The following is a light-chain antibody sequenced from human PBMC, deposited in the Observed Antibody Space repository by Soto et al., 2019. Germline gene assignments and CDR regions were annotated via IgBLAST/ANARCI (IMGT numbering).Light chain of an antibody. CDR3: SSYAGNSRAYV. J-gene: IGLJ1*01. CDR2: EVS. Sequence: QSVLTQPPSASGSPGQSVTISCTGTSSDVGGYKNVSWYQQHPGKVPKLMIYEVSKRPSGVPDRFSGSKSGNTASLTVSGLQAEEDADYYCSSYAGNSRAYVFGTGTKVTVL. V-gene: IGLV2-8*01. CDR1: SSDVGGYKN.